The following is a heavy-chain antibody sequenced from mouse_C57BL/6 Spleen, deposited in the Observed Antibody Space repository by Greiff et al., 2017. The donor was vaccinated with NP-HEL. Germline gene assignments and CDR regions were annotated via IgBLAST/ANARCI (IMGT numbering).Heavy chain of an antibody. CDR2: IHPNSGST. V-gene: IGHV1-64*01. D-gene: IGHD4-1*02. Sequence: VQLQQPGAELVKPGASVKLSCKASGYTFTSYWMHWVKQRPGQGLEWIGMIHPNSGSTNYNEKFKSKATLTVDESSSTAYMQLSSLTSEDSAVYYCGSTGTGYYAMDYWGQGTSVTVSS. CDR3: GSTGTGYYAMDY. CDR1: GYTFTSYW. J-gene: IGHJ4*01.